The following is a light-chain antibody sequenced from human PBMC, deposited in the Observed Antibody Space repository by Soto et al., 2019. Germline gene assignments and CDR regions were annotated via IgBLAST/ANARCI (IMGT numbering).Light chain of an antibody. CDR3: QQANSFPST. CDR1: QGISSW. Sequence: DIQMTQSPSSVSASVGDRVTITCRASQGISSWLAWYQKKPGKAPKLLIYAASSFQSGVPSRVSGSGSGTDFTLTISSLPPEDFATYYCQQANSFPSTFGQGTRLEI. J-gene: IGKJ5*01. CDR2: AAS. V-gene: IGKV1-12*01.